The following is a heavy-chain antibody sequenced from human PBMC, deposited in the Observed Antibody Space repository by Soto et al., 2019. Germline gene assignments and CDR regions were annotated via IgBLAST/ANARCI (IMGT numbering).Heavy chain of an antibody. CDR2: IYYSGST. D-gene: IGHD2-15*01. Sequence: QVQLQESGPGLVKPSQTLSLTCTVSGGSISSGGYYWSWIRQHPGKGLEWIGYIYYSGSTYYNPSLKSRFTISVDTSKNQFSLKLSSVTAADTAVYYCARDYCSGGSCYPDAFDIWGQGTMVTVSS. CDR1: GGSISSGGYY. CDR3: ARDYCSGGSCYPDAFDI. V-gene: IGHV4-31*03. J-gene: IGHJ3*02.